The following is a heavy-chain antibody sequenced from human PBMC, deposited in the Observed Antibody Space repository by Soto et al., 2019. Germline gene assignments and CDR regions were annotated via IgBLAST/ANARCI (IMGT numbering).Heavy chain of an antibody. CDR3: ARGWEWFSFDP. V-gene: IGHV4-39*01. CDR2: IYHTGAT. J-gene: IGHJ5*02. Sequence: PSETLSLTCTVSVDSTSMSSYYWGWIRQPPGKGLEWIGNIYHTGATYYNPSLQSRVTMSVDTSKDQFSLRLSSVTAADTAVYYCARGWEWFSFDPWGQGTLVTVSS. D-gene: IGHD3-3*01. CDR1: VDSTSMSSYY.